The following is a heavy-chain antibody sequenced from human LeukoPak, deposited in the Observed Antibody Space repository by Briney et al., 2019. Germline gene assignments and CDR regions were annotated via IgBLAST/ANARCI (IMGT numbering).Heavy chain of an antibody. CDR2: INHSGST. J-gene: IGHJ6*03. CDR1: GGSFSGYY. Sequence: SETLSLTCAVYGGSFSGYYWSWIRQPPGKGLEWIGEINHSGSTNYNPSLKSRVTISVDTSKNQFSLKLSSVTAADTAVYYCARDRGAPYYYMDVWGKGTTVTVSS. V-gene: IGHV4-34*01. D-gene: IGHD3-10*01. CDR3: ARDRGAPYYYMDV.